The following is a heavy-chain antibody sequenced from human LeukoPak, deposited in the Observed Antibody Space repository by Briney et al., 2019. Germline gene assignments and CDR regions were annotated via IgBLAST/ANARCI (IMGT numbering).Heavy chain of an antibody. CDR1: GGTFSSYA. CDR2: IIPIFGTA. J-gene: IGHJ4*02. D-gene: IGHD3-3*01. V-gene: IGHV1-69*01. Sequence: VASVKVSCKASGGTFSSYAISWVRQAPGQGLEWMGGIIPIFGTANYAQKFQGRVTITADESTSTAYMELSSLRSEDTAVYYCARERQNKDFWSGGDYWGQGTLVTVSS. CDR3: ARERQNKDFWSGGDY.